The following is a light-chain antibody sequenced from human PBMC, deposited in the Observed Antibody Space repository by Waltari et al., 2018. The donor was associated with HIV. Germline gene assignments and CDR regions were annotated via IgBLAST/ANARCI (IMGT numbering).Light chain of an antibody. CDR1: QSISYSSRNIDY. V-gene: IGKV4-1*01. Sequence: DIVMTQSPDSLALSLGERATINCVSSQSISYSSRNIDYLAWYQQKPGQSPKLLIYWASTRDSGVPDRFSGSGSGTDFTLTIDSLQSEDVAVYFCQQYYSTPPTFGRGTKVEIK. J-gene: IGKJ1*01. CDR2: WAS. CDR3: QQYYSTPPT.